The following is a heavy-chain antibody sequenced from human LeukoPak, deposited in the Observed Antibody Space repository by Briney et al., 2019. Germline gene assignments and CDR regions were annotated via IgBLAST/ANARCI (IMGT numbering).Heavy chain of an antibody. V-gene: IGHV4-59*01. J-gene: IGHJ4*02. CDR1: GDSISSYY. Sequence: SETLSLTCTVSGDSISSYYWSWIRQPPGKGLGWIGYIYYSGSTNYNPSLKSRVTISVDTSKNQFSLKLNSVTAADTAVYYCARDKGGGYSDYWGQGTLVTVSS. CDR2: IYYSGST. D-gene: IGHD3-16*01. CDR3: ARDKGGGYSDY.